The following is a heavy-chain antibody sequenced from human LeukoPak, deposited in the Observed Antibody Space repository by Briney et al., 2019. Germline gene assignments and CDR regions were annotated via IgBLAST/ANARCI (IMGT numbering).Heavy chain of an antibody. CDR1: GFTFPTYA. V-gene: IGHV3-23*01. CDR3: ALEDIVVVPAAKGDGY. J-gene: IGHJ4*02. Sequence: GGPLRLSCVASGFTFPTYAMMWVRQAPGKGLEWVSSIRVSDGARFYADSVKGRFTTSRDNPKNTLYLQMNSLRAEDTAVYYCALEDIVVVPAAKGDGYWGQGTLVTVSS. D-gene: IGHD2-2*01. CDR2: IRVSDGAR.